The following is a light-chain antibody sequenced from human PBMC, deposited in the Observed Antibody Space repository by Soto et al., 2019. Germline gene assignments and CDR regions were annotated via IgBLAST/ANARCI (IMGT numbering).Light chain of an antibody. CDR3: ATWDDSLNSYV. Sequence: QSVLTQTPSASGTPGQRVTISCSGSSSSVGSNAVNWYQQLPGTAPKVLIYSNNQRPAGVPDRFSGSKSGTSASLAISGLQSEDEADYCCATWDDSLNSYVFGTGTKVTVL. J-gene: IGLJ1*01. V-gene: IGLV1-44*01. CDR1: SSSVGSNA. CDR2: SNN.